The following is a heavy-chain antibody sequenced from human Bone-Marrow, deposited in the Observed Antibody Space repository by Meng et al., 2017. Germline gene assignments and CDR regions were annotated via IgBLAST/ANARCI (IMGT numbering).Heavy chain of an antibody. Sequence: QVQLQRWGVRLLKPSEPLSLTCVVSVGYFSDYYWSWIRQPPGKGLEWIGEINHSGSTNYNPSLESRATISVDTSQNNLSLKLSSVTAADSAVYYCARGPTTMAHDFDYWGQGTLVTVSS. CDR3: ARGPTTMAHDFDY. CDR2: INHSGST. CDR1: VGYFSDYY. D-gene: IGHD4-11*01. V-gene: IGHV4-34*01. J-gene: IGHJ4*02.